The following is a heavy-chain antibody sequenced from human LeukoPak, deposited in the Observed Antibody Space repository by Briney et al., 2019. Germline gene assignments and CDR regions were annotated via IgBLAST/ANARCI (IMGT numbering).Heavy chain of an antibody. D-gene: IGHD2-8*02. CDR2: LYSGGSA. CDR1: GFTVSSNY. Sequence: PGGSLRLSCTASGFTVSSNYMSWVRQAPGKGLEWGSTLYSGGSAYYADSVEGRFIVSRDDSKNTLFLQMNSLRDEDTAVYYCAREFSGYCTGGTCYFGYWGQGTLVTVSS. V-gene: IGHV3-66*01. J-gene: IGHJ4*02. CDR3: AREFSGYCTGGTCYFGY.